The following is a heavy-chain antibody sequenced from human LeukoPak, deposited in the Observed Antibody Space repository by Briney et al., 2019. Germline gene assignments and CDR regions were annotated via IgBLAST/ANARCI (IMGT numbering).Heavy chain of an antibody. CDR1: GFTFSSYE. V-gene: IGHV3-48*03. Sequence: PGGSLRLSCAASGFTFSSYEMNWVRQAPGKGLEWVSYISSSGSTIYYADSVKGRFTISRDNAKNSLYLQMNSLRAKDTAVYYCAREAQYYYDSSGYYPNWFDPWGQGTLVTVSS. J-gene: IGHJ5*02. D-gene: IGHD3-22*01. CDR3: AREAQYYYDSSGYYPNWFDP. CDR2: ISSSGSTI.